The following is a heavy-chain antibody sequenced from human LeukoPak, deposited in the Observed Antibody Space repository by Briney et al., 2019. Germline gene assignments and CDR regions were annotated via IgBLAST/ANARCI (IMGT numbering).Heavy chain of an antibody. D-gene: IGHD2-21*02. CDR1: DXA. CDR2: ISWNSGSI. Sequence: DXAXXXVRXAPGXXLEWVSGISWNSGSIGYADSVKGRFTISRDNAKNSLYLQMNSLRAEDTALYYCAKDKGDSYFDYWGQGTLVTVSS. V-gene: IGHV3-9*01. CDR3: AKDKGDSYFDY. J-gene: IGHJ4*02.